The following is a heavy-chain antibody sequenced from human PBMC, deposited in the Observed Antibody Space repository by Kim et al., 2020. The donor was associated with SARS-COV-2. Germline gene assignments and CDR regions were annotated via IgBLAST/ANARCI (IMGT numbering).Heavy chain of an antibody. CDR2: INAGNGNT. V-gene: IGHV1-3*01. D-gene: IGHD3-10*01. Sequence: ASVKVSCKASGYTFTSYAMHWVRQAPGQRLEWMGWINAGNGNTKYSQKFQGRVTITRDTSASTAYMELSSLRSEDTAVYYCARTSGYYGSDGTRSYYYYGMDVWGQGTTVTVSS. CDR1: GYTFTSYA. J-gene: IGHJ6*02. CDR3: ARTSGYYGSDGTRSYYYYGMDV.